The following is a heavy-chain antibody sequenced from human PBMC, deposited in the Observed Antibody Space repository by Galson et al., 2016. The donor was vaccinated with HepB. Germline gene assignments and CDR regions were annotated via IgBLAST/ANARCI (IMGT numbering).Heavy chain of an antibody. Sequence: TLSLTCTVSGGSINNSGYYWSWIRQHPGKGLEWIGDIYYGGDTYYNPSLDSRVSISLDTSQNHFSLKLTSVTVADTAFSYCVSGYNYGFPLDFWGQGTLVTVSS. CDR3: VSGYNYGFPLDF. CDR1: GGSINNSGYY. CDR2: IYYGGDT. D-gene: IGHD5-18*01. J-gene: IGHJ4*02. V-gene: IGHV4-31*03.